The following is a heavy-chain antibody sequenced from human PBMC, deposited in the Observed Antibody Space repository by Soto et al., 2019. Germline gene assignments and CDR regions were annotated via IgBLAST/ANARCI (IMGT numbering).Heavy chain of an antibody. CDR1: GGSVSSGSYY. D-gene: IGHD3-10*01. J-gene: IGHJ6*02. V-gene: IGHV4-61*01. Sequence: SETLSLTCTVSGGSVSSGSYYWSWIRQPPGKGLEWIGYIYYSGSTNYNPSLKSRVTISVDTSKNQFSLKLSSVTAADTAVYYCARVPGEDGSGSYRPPLHYGMDVWGQGTTVTVSS. CDR2: IYYSGST. CDR3: ARVPGEDGSGSYRPPLHYGMDV.